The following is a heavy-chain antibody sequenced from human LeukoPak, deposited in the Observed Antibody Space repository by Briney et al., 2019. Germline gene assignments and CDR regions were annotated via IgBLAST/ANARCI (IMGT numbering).Heavy chain of an antibody. Sequence: GSLRLSCAASGFTFSSYAMHWVRQAPGKGLEWVAVISYDGSNKYYADSVKGRFTISRDNSKNTLYLQMNSLRAEDTAVYYCARGSRSSSWYGKYNWFDPWGQGTLVTVSS. J-gene: IGHJ5*02. CDR3: ARGSRSSSWYGKYNWFDP. D-gene: IGHD6-13*01. CDR1: GFTFSSYA. CDR2: ISYDGSNK. V-gene: IGHV3-30-3*01.